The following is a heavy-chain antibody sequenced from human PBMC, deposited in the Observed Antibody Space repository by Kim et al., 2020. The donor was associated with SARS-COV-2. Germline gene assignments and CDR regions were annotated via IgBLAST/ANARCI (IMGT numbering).Heavy chain of an antibody. CDR3: ARTRSSGSYYVNFDY. J-gene: IGHJ4*02. Sequence: PSLKSRVTISVDTSKNQFSLKRSSVTAADTAVYYCARTRSSGSYYVNFDYWGQGTLVTVSS. V-gene: IGHV4-34*01. D-gene: IGHD3-10*01.